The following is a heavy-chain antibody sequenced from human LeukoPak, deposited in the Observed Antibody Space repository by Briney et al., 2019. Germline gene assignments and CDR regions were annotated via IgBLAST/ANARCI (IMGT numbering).Heavy chain of an antibody. CDR1: GGSVSSGTYY. D-gene: IGHD3-10*01. CDR2: IYYTGST. J-gene: IGHJ4*02. Sequence: SETLSLTCTIPGGSVSSGTYYWSWIRQPPGKGLEWIGYIYYTGSTNYNPSLKSRLTISVDTSKNQFSLKLSSVTAADTAVYYCARRGGSGRSFDYWGQGTLVTVSS. CDR3: ARRGGSGRSFDY. V-gene: IGHV4-61*01.